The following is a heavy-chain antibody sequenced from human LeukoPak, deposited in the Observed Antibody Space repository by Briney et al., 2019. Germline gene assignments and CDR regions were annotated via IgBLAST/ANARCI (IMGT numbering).Heavy chain of an antibody. J-gene: IGHJ4*02. CDR2: IYPGDSDT. V-gene: IGHV5-51*01. D-gene: IGHD6-6*01. CDR3: ARVVFDSSFGETYYFDY. Sequence: GASLKISCKGSGYSFTSYWIGWVRQMPGKGLECMGIIYPGDSDTRYSPSFRGQVTISADKSTSTAYLQWSSLKASDTAMYYCARVVFDSSFGETYYFDYWGQGTPVTVSS. CDR1: GYSFTSYW.